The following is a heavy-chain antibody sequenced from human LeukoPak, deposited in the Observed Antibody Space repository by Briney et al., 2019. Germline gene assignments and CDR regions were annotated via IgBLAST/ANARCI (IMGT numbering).Heavy chain of an antibody. Sequence: GGSLRLSCAASGFDFSIYVMSWVRQAPGKGLEYVSSINHNGAFTYYADSVKGRFTISRDNSKNTVYLQMNSLRVEDTAVYYCLKKGQSEDYGKPDWGQGTLVTVSS. D-gene: IGHD4-17*01. CDR1: GFDFSIYV. CDR3: LKKGQSEDYGKPD. CDR2: INHNGAFT. V-gene: IGHV3-23*01. J-gene: IGHJ4*02.